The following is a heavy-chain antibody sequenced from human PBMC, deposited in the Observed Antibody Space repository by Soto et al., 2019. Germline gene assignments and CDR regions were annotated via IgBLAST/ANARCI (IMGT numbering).Heavy chain of an antibody. D-gene: IGHD5-12*01. CDR1: GRSISEINSY. V-gene: IGHV4-39*01. J-gene: IGHJ5*02. CDR2: IHHTGST. Sequence: QLQLQESGPGLVKPSETLSLTCSVSGRSISEINSYWGWIRQTPGEGLEWIGTIHHTGSTYYNPSLKSRVIISLAPSKNQFSLKLSSVTAADTALYYCARPEGGYGSGYSWFDPWGQGTWVTVSS. CDR3: ARPEGGYGSGYSWFDP.